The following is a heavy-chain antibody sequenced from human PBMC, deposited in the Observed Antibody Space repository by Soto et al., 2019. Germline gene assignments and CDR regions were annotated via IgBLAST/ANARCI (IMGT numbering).Heavy chain of an antibody. D-gene: IGHD6-19*01. Sequence: SETLSLTCAVYGGSFSGYYWSWIRQPPGKGLEWIGEINHSGSTNYNPSLKSRVTISVDTSKNQFSLKLSSVTAADTAVYYCARDWYSSGWLDYYYGMDFWGQGTTVTVSS. J-gene: IGHJ6*02. CDR1: GGSFSGYY. CDR3: ARDWYSSGWLDYYYGMDF. CDR2: INHSGST. V-gene: IGHV4-34*01.